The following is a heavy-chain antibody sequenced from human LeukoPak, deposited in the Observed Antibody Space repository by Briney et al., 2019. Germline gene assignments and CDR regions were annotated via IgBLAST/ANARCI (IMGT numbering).Heavy chain of an antibody. J-gene: IGHJ4*02. CDR1: GYSIRSGYQ. CDR2: INYSGRT. CDR3: ARAEINDYNRY. Sequence: SSETLSLTCSVSGYSIRSGYQWGWIRQAPGQGLEWIGSINYSGRTYDNPSLKSRVTISIDTSKNQIFLKLRSTTAADTAHYYCARAEINDYNRYWGQGILVIVSS. D-gene: IGHD4-11*01. V-gene: IGHV4-38-2*01.